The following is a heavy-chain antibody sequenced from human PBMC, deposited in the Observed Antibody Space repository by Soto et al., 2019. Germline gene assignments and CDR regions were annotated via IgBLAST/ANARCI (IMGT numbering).Heavy chain of an antibody. D-gene: IGHD3-10*01. CDR3: AKDHCPPGSALNWAVNWFGA. CDR2: ISYDGNNK. CDR1: GFTFSDYT. Sequence: GGSLRLSCAASGFTFSDYTIHWVRQAPGKGLEWVAVISYDGNNKKYADSVEGRFTISRDNSKNTLYLQLNSLRDEDTAVYYYAKDHCPPGSALNWAVNWFGAWGQGTLVTVSS. J-gene: IGHJ5*02. V-gene: IGHV3-30-3*01.